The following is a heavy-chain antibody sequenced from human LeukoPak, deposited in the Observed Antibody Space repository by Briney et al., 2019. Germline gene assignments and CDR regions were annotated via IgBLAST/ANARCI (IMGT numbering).Heavy chain of an antibody. CDR1: GGSISSGDYY. Sequence: SQTLSLTCTVSGGSISSGDYYWSWIRQPPGKGLEWIGYIYYSGGTYYNPSLKSRVTISVDTSKNQFSLKLSSVTAADTAVYYCARDLGYGDYALDYWGQGTLVTVSS. J-gene: IGHJ4*02. CDR3: ARDLGYGDYALDY. D-gene: IGHD4-17*01. V-gene: IGHV4-30-4*01. CDR2: IYYSGGT.